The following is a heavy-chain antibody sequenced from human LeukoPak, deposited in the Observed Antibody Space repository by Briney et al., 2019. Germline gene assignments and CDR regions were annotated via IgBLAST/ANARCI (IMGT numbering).Heavy chain of an antibody. CDR2: INPNSGGT. CDR3: AREREGLYDILTGYFGY. V-gene: IGHV1-2*02. J-gene: IGHJ4*02. CDR1: GYTFTGHL. D-gene: IGHD3-9*01. Sequence: ASVKVSCKASGYTFTGHLLHLVRQAPGQRLEWMGWINPNSGGTTYAPKFRGRVTMTRDTSISTVYLELTNLRSDDTAVYYCAREREGLYDILTGYFGYWGQGTLVTVSS.